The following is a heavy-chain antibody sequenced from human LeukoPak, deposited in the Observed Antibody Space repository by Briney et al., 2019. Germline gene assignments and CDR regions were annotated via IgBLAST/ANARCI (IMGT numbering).Heavy chain of an antibody. J-gene: IGHJ5*02. CDR2: IYYSGST. D-gene: IGHD3-22*01. V-gene: IGHV4-59*01. CDR3: ARTYYYDSSGYYFNQINWFDP. Sequence: SETLSLTCTVSGGSISSYYWSWIRQPPGKGLEWIGYIYYSGSTNYNPSLKSRVTISVDTSKNQFSLKLSPVTAEDTAVYYCARTYYYDSSGYYFNQINWFDPWGQGTLVTVSS. CDR1: GGSISSYY.